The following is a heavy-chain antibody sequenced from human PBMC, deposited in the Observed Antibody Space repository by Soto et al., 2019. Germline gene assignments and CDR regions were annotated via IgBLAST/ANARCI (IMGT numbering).Heavy chain of an antibody. Sequence: GGCLRSSCRGSGYSCTSYWIGWGRQMPGKGRGWVGIIYPGDSDTRYSPSFQGQVTISADKSISTAYLQWSSLKASDTAMYYCARTHVGYCSGGSCYSGYYYGMDVWGQGTTVPVSS. V-gene: IGHV5-51*01. CDR2: IYPGDSDT. CDR3: ARTHVGYCSGGSCYSGYYYGMDV. J-gene: IGHJ6*02. D-gene: IGHD2-15*01. CDR1: GYSCTSYW.